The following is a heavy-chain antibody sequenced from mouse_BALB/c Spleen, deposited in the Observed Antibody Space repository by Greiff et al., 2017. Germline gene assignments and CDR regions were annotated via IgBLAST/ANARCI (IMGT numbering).Heavy chain of an antibody. CDR3: TVAYYRYDGFVY. Sequence: LQQPGSELVRPGASVKLSCKASGYTFTSYWMHWVKQRHGQGLEWIGNIYPGSGSTNYDEKFKSKGTLTVDTSSSTAYMHLSSLTSEDSAVYYCTVAYYRYDGFVYWGQGTLVTVSA. D-gene: IGHD2-14*01. CDR1: GYTFTSYW. V-gene: IGHV1S22*01. CDR2: IYPGSGST. J-gene: IGHJ3*01.